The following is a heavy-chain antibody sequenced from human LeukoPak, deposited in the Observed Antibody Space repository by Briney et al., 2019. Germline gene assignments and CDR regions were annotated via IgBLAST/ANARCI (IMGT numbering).Heavy chain of an antibody. V-gene: IGHV1-69*01. CDR2: IIPIFGTA. J-gene: IGHJ5*02. Sequence: SVKVSCKASGGTFSSYAISWVRQAPGRGLEWMGGIIPIFGTANYAQKFQGRVTITADESTSTAYMELNSLRYEDTAAYYCARVGTILTGFTFYNWLDPWGQGTLVTVSS. CDR1: GGTFSSYA. D-gene: IGHD2/OR15-2a*01. CDR3: ARVGTILTGFTFYNWLDP.